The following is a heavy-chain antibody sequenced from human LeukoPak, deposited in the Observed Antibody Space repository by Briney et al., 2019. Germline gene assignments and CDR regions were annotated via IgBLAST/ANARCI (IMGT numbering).Heavy chain of an antibody. J-gene: IGHJ1*01. V-gene: IGHV3-7*01. CDR3: AREYSSGWYAPGEYFQH. D-gene: IGHD6-19*01. CDR1: GFTFSSYR. Sequence: GGSLRLSCAASGFTFSSYRMSWVRQAPGKGLEWVANIKQDGSEKYYVDSVKGRFTISRDNAKNSLYLQMNSLRAEDTAVYYCAREYSSGWYAPGEYFQHWGQGTLVTVSS. CDR2: IKQDGSEK.